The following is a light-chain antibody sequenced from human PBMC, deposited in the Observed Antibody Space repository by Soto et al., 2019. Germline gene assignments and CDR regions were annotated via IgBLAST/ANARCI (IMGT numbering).Light chain of an antibody. V-gene: IGLV4-69*01. CDR3: QTWGTAIHDVV. Sequence: QSVLTQSPSASASLGASVKLTCTLSSGHSSYAIAWHQQQPDKGPRYLMKLNSDGSHSKGDGIPDRFSGSSSGAERHLTISCLQSEDEADYYCQTWGTAIHDVVFGGGTKLTVL. J-gene: IGLJ2*01. CDR1: SGHSSYA. CDR2: LNSDGSH.